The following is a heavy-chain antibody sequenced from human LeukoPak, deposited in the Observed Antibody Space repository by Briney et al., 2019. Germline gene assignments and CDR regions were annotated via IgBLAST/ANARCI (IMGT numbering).Heavy chain of an antibody. CDR3: ARGFPPRMYYDSSGYYSYYFDY. Sequence: GASVKVSCKASGYTFTSYGISWVRQAPGQGLEWMGWISAYNGNTNYAQKLQGRVTITTDTSTCTAFMELRSLRSDDTAVYYCARGFPPRMYYDSSGYYSYYFDYWGQGTLVTVSS. CDR2: ISAYNGNT. CDR1: GYTFTSYG. V-gene: IGHV1-18*01. J-gene: IGHJ4*02. D-gene: IGHD3-22*01.